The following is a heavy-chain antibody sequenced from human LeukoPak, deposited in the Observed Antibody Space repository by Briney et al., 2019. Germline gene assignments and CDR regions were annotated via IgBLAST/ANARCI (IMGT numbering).Heavy chain of an antibody. V-gene: IGHV4-59*01. CDR3: ARSYDTNFDY. CDR2: IYFSGST. J-gene: IGHJ4*02. Sequence: PGGSLRLSCAASGFTFSNYGMNWVRQAPGKGLEWIGYIYFSGSTSYNPSLKSRVTISVDRSKNQFSLKLSSVAAADTAVYYCARSYDTNFDYWGQGTLVTVSS. D-gene: IGHD3-3*01. CDR1: GFTFSNYG.